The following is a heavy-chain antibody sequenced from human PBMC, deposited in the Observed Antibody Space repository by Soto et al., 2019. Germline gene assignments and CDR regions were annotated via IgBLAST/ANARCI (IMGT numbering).Heavy chain of an antibody. D-gene: IGHD3-3*01. CDR1: GFTFSSYA. Sequence: EVQLLESGGGLVQPGGSLRLSCAASGFTFSSYAMSWVRQAPGKGLEWVSAISGSGGSTYYADSVKGRFTISRDNSKNTLYLQMNSLRAEDTAVYYCAKGNTIFGVVYYYGMDVWGQGTTVTVSS. J-gene: IGHJ6*02. CDR2: ISGSGGST. V-gene: IGHV3-23*01. CDR3: AKGNTIFGVVYYYGMDV.